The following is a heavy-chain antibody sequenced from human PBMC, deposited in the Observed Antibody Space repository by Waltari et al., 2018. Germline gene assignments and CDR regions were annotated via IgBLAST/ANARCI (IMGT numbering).Heavy chain of an antibody. CDR1: GFTFSTYW. J-gene: IGHJ4*02. Sequence: EVQLVESGGDLVQPGGSLRLSCAASGFTFSTYWMIWVRQAPGKGLEWVANIKQDGSEKYYVDSVKGRCTISRDNAKNSLYLQMNSLRVEDTAVYYCARDWCNGGSCNDYWGQGTLVTVSS. V-gene: IGHV3-7*01. CDR2: IKQDGSEK. D-gene: IGHD2-15*01. CDR3: ARDWCNGGSCNDY.